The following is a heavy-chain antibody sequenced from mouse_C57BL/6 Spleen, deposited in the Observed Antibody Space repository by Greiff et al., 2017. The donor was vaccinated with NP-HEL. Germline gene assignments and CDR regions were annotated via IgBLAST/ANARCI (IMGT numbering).Heavy chain of an antibody. CDR1: GYTFTSYW. Sequence: QVQLKQSGAELVMPGASVKLSCKASGYTFTSYWMHWVKQRPGQGLEWIGEIDPSDSYTNYNQKFKGKSTLTVDKSSSTAYMQLSSLTSEDSAVYYCARSVTTVVANYAMDYWGQGTSVTVSS. CDR2: IDPSDSYT. V-gene: IGHV1-69*01. D-gene: IGHD1-1*01. J-gene: IGHJ4*01. CDR3: ARSVTTVVANYAMDY.